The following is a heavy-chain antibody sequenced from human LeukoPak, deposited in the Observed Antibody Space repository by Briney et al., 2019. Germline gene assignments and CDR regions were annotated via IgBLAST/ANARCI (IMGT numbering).Heavy chain of an antibody. Sequence: SETLSLTCTVSGGSISSSSYYWGWIRQPPGKGLEWIGSIYYSGSTYYNPSLKSRVTISVDTSKNQFSPKLSSVTAADTAVYYCARHNNPQDAFDIWGQGTMVTVSS. CDR1: GGSISSSSYY. CDR2: IYYSGST. D-gene: IGHD2/OR15-2a*01. V-gene: IGHV4-39*01. J-gene: IGHJ3*02. CDR3: ARHNNPQDAFDI.